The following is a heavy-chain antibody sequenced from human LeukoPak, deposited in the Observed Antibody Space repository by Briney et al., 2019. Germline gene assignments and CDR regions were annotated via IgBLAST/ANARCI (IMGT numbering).Heavy chain of an antibody. V-gene: IGHV1-18*01. Sequence: GASVKVSCKASGYTFTIYGISWVRQAPGQGLEWMGWISAYNGNTNYAQNLQDSVTMATDTSTSTAYMELRSLRSDDTAVYYCARDLGGYPYYFDYWGQGTLVTVSS. CDR2: ISAYNGNT. CDR3: ARDLGGYPYYFDY. CDR1: GYTFTIYG. J-gene: IGHJ4*02. D-gene: IGHD5-18*01.